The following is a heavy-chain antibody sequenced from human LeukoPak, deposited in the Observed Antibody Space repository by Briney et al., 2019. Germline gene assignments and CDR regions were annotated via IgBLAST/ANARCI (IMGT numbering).Heavy chain of an antibody. D-gene: IGHD6-13*01. CDR2: IWYDGSNK. Sequence: GGSLRLSYAASGFTFSRYALTWVRQAPGKGLEWVAVIWYDGSNKYYADSVKGRFTISRDNSKNTLYLQMNSLRAEDTAVYYCARDGRTIAAARHAGFDYWGQGTLVTVSS. J-gene: IGHJ4*02. V-gene: IGHV3-33*08. CDR3: ARDGRTIAAARHAGFDY. CDR1: GFTFSRYA.